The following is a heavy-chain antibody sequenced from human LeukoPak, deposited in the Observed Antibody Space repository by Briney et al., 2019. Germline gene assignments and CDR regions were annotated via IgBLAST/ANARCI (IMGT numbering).Heavy chain of an antibody. Sequence: GGSLRLSCAASGFTFSSYSMNWVRQAPGKGLEWVSYISSSSSDIYYAASVKGRFTISRDNAKNSLYLQMNSLRDEDTAVYYCARDKDIVATNYFGYWGQGTLVTVSS. CDR2: ISSSSSDI. CDR1: GFTFSSYS. J-gene: IGHJ4*02. D-gene: IGHD5-12*01. V-gene: IGHV3-48*02. CDR3: ARDKDIVATNYFGY.